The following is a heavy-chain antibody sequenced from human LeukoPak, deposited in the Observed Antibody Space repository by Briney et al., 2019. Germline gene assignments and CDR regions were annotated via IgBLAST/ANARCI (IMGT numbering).Heavy chain of an antibody. J-gene: IGHJ4*02. CDR2: INHSGST. V-gene: IGHV4-34*01. D-gene: IGHD6-6*01. Sequence: SETLSLTCAVYGGSFSGYYWSRIRQPPGKGLEWIGEINHSGSTNYNPSLKSRVTISVDTSKNQFSLKLSSVTAADTAVYYCARKDSSSFFDYWGQGTLVTVSS. CDR1: GGSFSGYY. CDR3: ARKDSSSFFDY.